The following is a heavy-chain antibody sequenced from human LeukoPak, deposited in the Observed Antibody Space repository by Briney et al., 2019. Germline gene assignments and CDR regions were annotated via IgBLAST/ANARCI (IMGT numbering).Heavy chain of an antibody. V-gene: IGHV3-23*01. Sequence: GGSLRLSCAASGFTFSNYAMSWVRQAPGKGLEWVSGISRMGVTTYYADSVKGRFTISRDTSKNTLYLQMNTLRPEDTAVYYCAKEEVPNDYWGQGTLVTVSS. CDR2: ISRMGVTT. J-gene: IGHJ4*02. CDR1: GFTFSNYA. D-gene: IGHD2-2*01. CDR3: AKEEVPNDY.